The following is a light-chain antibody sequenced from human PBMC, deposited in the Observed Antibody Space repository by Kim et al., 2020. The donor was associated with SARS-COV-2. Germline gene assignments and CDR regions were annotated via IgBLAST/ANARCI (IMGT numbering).Light chain of an antibody. CDR2: DAS. CDR1: QAVINNN. V-gene: IGKV3-20*01. CDR3: QHYGGSPLYT. Sequence: VLTPSPGTLSLFLGERATVSCRTSQAVINNNLAWYQQKPGQAPRLLIYDASTRATGIPDRFSGTGSGTDFTLTISRLEPEDFAVYYCQHYGGSPLYTFGQGTKLEI. J-gene: IGKJ2*01.